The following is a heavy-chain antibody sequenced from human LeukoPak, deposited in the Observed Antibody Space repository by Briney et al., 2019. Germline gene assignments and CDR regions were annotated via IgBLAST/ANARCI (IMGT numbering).Heavy chain of an antibody. CDR2: IIPIFGTA. Sequence: ASVKVSCKASGGTFSSYAISWVRQAPGQGLEWMGGIIPIFGTANYAQEFQGRVTITADESTSTVYMELSTLRSEDTAMYYCARDGVGFYDFWSGYRFDYWGQGTLVTVSS. CDR1: GGTFSSYA. D-gene: IGHD3-3*01. J-gene: IGHJ4*02. V-gene: IGHV1-69*01. CDR3: ARDGVGFYDFWSGYRFDY.